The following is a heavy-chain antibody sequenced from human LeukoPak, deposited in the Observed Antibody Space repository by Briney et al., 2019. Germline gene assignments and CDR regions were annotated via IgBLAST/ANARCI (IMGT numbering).Heavy chain of an antibody. CDR1: GGSFSGYY. D-gene: IGHD3-3*01. V-gene: IGHV4-34*01. CDR2: INHSGST. Sequence: PSETLSLTCAVYGGSFSGYYWSWIRQPPGKGLEWIGEINHSGSTNYNPSLKSQVTISVDTSKNQFSLKLSSVTAADTAVYYCARDEPERTTISRPDDAFDIWGQGTMVTVSS. CDR3: ARDEPERTTISRPDDAFDI. J-gene: IGHJ3*02.